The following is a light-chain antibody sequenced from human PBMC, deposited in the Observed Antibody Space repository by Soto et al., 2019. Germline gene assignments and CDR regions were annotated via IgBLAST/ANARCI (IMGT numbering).Light chain of an antibody. CDR2: GTS. V-gene: IGKV3-20*01. Sequence: EIVLTQSPGTLSLSPGERATLSCRASQSVGNSYLAWYQHKPGQAPRLLIYGTSSRATGIPDRFSGSGSGTDFTLTISRLEPEDFAVYYCQQYGDSPWTFGQGTKVEIK. J-gene: IGKJ1*01. CDR3: QQYGDSPWT. CDR1: QSVGNSY.